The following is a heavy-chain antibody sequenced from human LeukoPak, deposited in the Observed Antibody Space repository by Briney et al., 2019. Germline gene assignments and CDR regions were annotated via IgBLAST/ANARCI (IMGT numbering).Heavy chain of an antibody. CDR3: ARDGAGGDNSAFDI. V-gene: IGHV3-72*01. Sequence: GGSLRLSCAASGATLSDYHMDWVRQAPGKGLEWIGRTRNKARGYTTEYAASVKGRFTISRDDSKTSVYLQMNSLKTEDTAVYFCARDGAGGDNSAFDIWGHGTVVTVSS. D-gene: IGHD3-22*01. CDR2: TRNKARGYTT. J-gene: IGHJ3*02. CDR1: GATLSDYH.